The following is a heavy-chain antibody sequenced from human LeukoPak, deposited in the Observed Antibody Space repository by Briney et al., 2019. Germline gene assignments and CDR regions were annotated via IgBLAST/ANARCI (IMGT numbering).Heavy chain of an antibody. CDR3: ARDLMLGDGYDY. CDR1: GGSISTSNYY. V-gene: IGHV4-39*07. Sequence: PSETLSLTCTVSGGSISTSNYYWGWIRQPPGKGLEWIGNIFYSGSTYYSPSLRSRVTISLDTSRNQFSLKLNSVTAADTAVYYCARDLMLGDGYDYWGQGTLVTVSS. D-gene: IGHD5-24*01. CDR2: IFYSGST. J-gene: IGHJ4*02.